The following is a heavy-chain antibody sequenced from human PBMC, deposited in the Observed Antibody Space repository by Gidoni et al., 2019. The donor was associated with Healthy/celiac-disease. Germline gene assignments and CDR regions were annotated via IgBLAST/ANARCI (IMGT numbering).Heavy chain of an antibody. CDR2: IYYSGST. CDR1: GVPISSYY. J-gene: IGHJ6*04. CDR3: ARDLGPSYYYYYYGMDV. V-gene: IGHV4-59*01. D-gene: IGHD3-10*01. Sequence: QVQLQESGPGLVKPSETLSLTCTVPGVPISSYYWSWIRQPPGKGLEWIGYIYYSGSTNYNPSLKSRVTISVDTSKNQFSLKLSSVTAADTAVYYCARDLGPSYYYYYYGMDVWGKGTTVTVSS.